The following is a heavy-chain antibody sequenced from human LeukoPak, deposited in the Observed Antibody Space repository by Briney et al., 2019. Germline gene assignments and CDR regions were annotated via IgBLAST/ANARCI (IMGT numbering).Heavy chain of an antibody. CDR1: GFTFSSYG. CDR2: IRYDGSNK. D-gene: IGHD3-22*01. J-gene: IGHJ4*02. CDR3: ARGRGYYDSSGLDY. V-gene: IGHV3-30*02. Sequence: GGSLRLSCAASGFTFSSYGMHWVRQAPGKGLEWVAFIRYDGSNKYYADSVKGRFTISRDNAKNSLYLQMNSLRAEDTAVYYCARGRGYYDSSGLDYWGQGTLVTVSS.